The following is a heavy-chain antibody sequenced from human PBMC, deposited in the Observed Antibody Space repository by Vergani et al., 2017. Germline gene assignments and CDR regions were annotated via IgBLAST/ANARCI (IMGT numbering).Heavy chain of an antibody. D-gene: IGHD6-13*01. Sequence: QVQLQESGPGLVKPSETLSLTCTVSGYSISSGYYWGWIRQPPGKGLEWIGSIYHSGSTYYNPSLKSRVTISVDTSKNQFSLKLSSVTAADTAVYYCARHSSSWETYGMDVWGQGTTVTVSS. V-gene: IGHV4-38-2*02. CDR1: GYSISSGYY. CDR3: ARHSSSWETYGMDV. J-gene: IGHJ6*02. CDR2: IYHSGST.